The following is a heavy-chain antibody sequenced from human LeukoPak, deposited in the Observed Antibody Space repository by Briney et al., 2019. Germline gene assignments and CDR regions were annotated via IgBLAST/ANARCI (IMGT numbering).Heavy chain of an antibody. CDR3: ARKTSKRGVHRGVIQGNWFDP. D-gene: IGHD3-10*01. V-gene: IGHV1-2*06. Sequence: ASVKVSCKASGYTLTGYYMHWVRQAPGQGLEWMGRINPNSGGTNYAQKFQSRVTMTRNTSISTAYMELSSLRSEDTAVYYCARKTSKRGVHRGVIQGNWFDPWGQGTLVTVSS. J-gene: IGHJ5*02. CDR1: GYTLTGYY. CDR2: INPNSGGT.